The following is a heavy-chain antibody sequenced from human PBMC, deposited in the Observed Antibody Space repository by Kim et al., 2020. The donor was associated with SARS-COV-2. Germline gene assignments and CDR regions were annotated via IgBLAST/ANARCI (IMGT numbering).Heavy chain of an antibody. V-gene: IGHV4-61*02. CDR1: GGSISSGSYY. Sequence: SETLSLTCTVSGGSISSGSYYWSWIRQPAGMGLEWIGRIYTSGSTNYNPSLKRRVTISEDTSKNQSSLKLSSVTAADTAVYYCARDPHLDSSGGSCYHYCGQGALVTVS. CDR2: IYTSGST. J-gene: IGHJ4*02. D-gene: IGHD2-15*01. CDR3: ARDPHLDSSGGSCYHY.